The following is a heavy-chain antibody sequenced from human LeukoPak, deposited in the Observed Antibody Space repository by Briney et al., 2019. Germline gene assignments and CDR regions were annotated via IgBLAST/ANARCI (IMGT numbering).Heavy chain of an antibody. V-gene: IGHV3-23*01. CDR2: ITNNGATT. D-gene: IGHD3-10*01. J-gene: IGHJ4*02. CDR3: AKDWGYGSGTYYPH. CDR1: GFTFSSNS. Sequence: GGSLRLSCAASGFTFSSNSMNWVRQAPGRGLEWVSVITNNGATTYYADSVKGRFTISRDNSKNMLYLQMNSLRAEDTAVYYCAKDWGYGSGTYYPHWGQGTLVTVSS.